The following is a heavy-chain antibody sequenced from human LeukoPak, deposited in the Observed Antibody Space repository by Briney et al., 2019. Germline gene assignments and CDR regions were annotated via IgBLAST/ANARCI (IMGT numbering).Heavy chain of an antibody. D-gene: IGHD3-10*01. CDR3: ARDDGDFIV. CDR1: GGSISSSSYY. CDR2: IYYSGST. Sequence: SETLSLTCTVSGGSISSSSYYWGWVRQPPGKGLEWIGRIYYSGSTYYNPSLKSRVTISVDTSNNQFSLKLSSVTAADTAVYYCARDDGDFIVWGQGTLVTVPS. J-gene: IGHJ4*02. V-gene: IGHV4-39*07.